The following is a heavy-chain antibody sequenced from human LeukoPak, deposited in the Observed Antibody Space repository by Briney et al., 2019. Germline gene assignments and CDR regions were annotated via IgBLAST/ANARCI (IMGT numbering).Heavy chain of an antibody. V-gene: IGHV1-2*02. CDR2: INPKSGGT. J-gene: IGHJ6*02. Sequence: GASVKVSCKASGYTFSGYYIHWVRQAPGQGLQWMGWINPKSGGTNYAQKFQGRVTMTRDTSISTVYMELSRLRSDDTAVYYCARDSDGMDVWGQGTTVTVSS. CDR3: ARDSDGMDV. CDR1: GYTFSGYY.